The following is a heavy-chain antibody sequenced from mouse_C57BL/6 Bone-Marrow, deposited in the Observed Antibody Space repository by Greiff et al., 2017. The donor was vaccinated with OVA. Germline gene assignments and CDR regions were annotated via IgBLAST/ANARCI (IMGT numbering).Heavy chain of an antibody. D-gene: IGHD2-4*01. CDR1: GYAFSNYW. CDR3: ASDDYTIYGYFEV. CDR2: IYPGDGDT. J-gene: IGHJ1*03. Sequence: QVQLKQSGAELVKPEASVKISCKASGYAFSNYWMNWVKQRPGKGLSWIGQIYPGDGDTNYNGKFKGKATLTADKSSSTAYMHRSSLTSEDSAVYFCASDDYTIYGYFEVWGTGTTVTVSS. V-gene: IGHV1-80*01.